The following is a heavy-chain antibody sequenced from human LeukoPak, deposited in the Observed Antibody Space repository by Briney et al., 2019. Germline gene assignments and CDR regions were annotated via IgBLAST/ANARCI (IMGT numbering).Heavy chain of an antibody. D-gene: IGHD3-22*01. CDR1: GFTFSNYG. V-gene: IGHV3-23*01. CDR2: ISGSGGNR. J-gene: IGHJ4*02. CDR3: ARVRLTYDSRGLRYYFDY. Sequence: GGSLRLSCAASGFTFSNYGVSWVRQAPGKGLEWVSVISGSGGNRNYGDAVKGRFTISRDNSNNTLYLQMNSLRAEDTAVYYCARVRLTYDSRGLRYYFDYWAREPWSPSPQ.